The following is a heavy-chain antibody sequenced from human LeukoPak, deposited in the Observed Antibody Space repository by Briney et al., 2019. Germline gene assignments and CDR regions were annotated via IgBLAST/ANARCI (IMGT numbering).Heavy chain of an antibody. CDR3: ARDFRFLEWPGGYGMDV. CDR1: GGSISSYY. CDR2: IYYSGST. D-gene: IGHD3-3*01. V-gene: IGHV4-59*01. Sequence: SETLSLTCTVSGGSISSYYWSWIRQPPGKGLEWMGYIYYSGSTNYYPSLKSRVTISVDTSKNQFSLKLSSVTAADTAVYYCARDFRFLEWPGGYGMDVWGQGTTVTVSS. J-gene: IGHJ6*02.